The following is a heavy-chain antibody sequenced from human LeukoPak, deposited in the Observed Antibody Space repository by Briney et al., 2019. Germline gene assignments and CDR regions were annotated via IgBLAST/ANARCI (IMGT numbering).Heavy chain of an antibody. D-gene: IGHD3-22*01. J-gene: IGHJ4*02. V-gene: IGHV3-7*01. CDR3: ARDKWLSV. CDR2: IKLDGSER. Sequence: GGSLRLSCAASGFTFSSYWMSWVRQAPGKELEWVANIKLDGSERYLVDSMKGRFSISRDNAKNSLFLQMKSLRAEDTAVYFCARDKWLSVWGQGTLVTVSS. CDR1: GFTFSSYW.